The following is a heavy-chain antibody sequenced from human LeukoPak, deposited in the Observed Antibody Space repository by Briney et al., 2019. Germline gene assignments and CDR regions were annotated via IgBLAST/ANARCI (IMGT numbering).Heavy chain of an antibody. V-gene: IGHV3-23*01. D-gene: IGHD3-10*01. CDR1: GFTFSSYA. CDR3: AKERTFGAHWYFDL. CDR2: IGGSGDNT. Sequence: PGGSLKLSCAASGFTFSSYAMSWVRQAPGKGLEWVSTIGGSGDNTYYADYIKGRVTCSRDNSKNTLFLQMKILRAEDTAVHYCAKERTFGAHWYFDLWGRGTLVTVSS. J-gene: IGHJ2*01.